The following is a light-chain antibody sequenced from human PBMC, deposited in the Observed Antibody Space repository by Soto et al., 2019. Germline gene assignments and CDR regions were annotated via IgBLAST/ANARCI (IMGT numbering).Light chain of an antibody. CDR3: QQFNHYPLT. CDR1: QDISSA. Sequence: AIQLTQSPSSLSASVGDRVTITCRASQDISSALAWYQQKPGKAPKLLIYHASSLGSGVPSRLSGSGSGTDITLTISSMQPEDFATYYCQQFNHYPLTFGGGTKVEIK. V-gene: IGKV1D-13*01. J-gene: IGKJ4*01. CDR2: HAS.